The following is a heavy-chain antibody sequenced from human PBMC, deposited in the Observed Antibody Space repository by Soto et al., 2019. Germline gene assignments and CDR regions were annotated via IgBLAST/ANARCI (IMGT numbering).Heavy chain of an antibody. CDR2: VSYTGST. J-gene: IGHJ6*03. V-gene: IGHV4-59*08. D-gene: IGHD3-9*01. CDR1: GGSISNFY. Sequence: QVQLQESGPGLVRPSETLSLTCTVSGGSISNFYWSCIRPPPGKGLDWIGYVSYTGSTSYHPSLKRRVTCSAESARGQFPLRLNSGTSADTAVYYCARTVLGPDLLADSFVDYYYYMDVWGQGTTVTVSS. CDR3: ARTVLGPDLLADSFVDYYYYMDV.